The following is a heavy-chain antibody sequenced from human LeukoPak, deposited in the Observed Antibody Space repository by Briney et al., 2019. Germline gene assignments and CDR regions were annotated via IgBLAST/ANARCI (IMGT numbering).Heavy chain of an antibody. V-gene: IGHV4-34*01. D-gene: IGHD5-24*01. CDR2: INHSGST. J-gene: IGHJ4*02. CDR3: ARRRDGYNYFDY. Sequence: SETLSLTCAVYGGSFSGYYWSWIRQPPGKGLEWIGEINHSGSTNYNPSLKSRGTISVDTSKNQFSLKLTSVTAADTAVYYCARRRDGYNYFDYWGQGTLVTVSS. CDR1: GGSFSGYY.